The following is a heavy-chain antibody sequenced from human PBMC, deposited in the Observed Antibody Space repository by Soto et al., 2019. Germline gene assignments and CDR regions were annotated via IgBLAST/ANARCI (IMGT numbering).Heavy chain of an antibody. CDR1: GFTFSSYA. J-gene: IGHJ6*02. CDR2: ISYDGSNK. D-gene: IGHD1-26*01. V-gene: IGHV3-30-3*01. Sequence: GGSLRLSCAASGFTFSSYAMHWVRQAPGKGLEWVAVISYDGSNKYYADSVKGRFTISRDNSKNTLYLQMNSLRAEDTAVYYCARDGGGSYYDYYYYYGMDVWGQGTTVTVSS. CDR3: ARDGGGSYYDYYYYYGMDV.